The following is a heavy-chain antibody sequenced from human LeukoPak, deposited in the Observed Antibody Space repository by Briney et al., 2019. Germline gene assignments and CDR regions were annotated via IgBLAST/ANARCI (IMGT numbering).Heavy chain of an antibody. CDR3: AREPYSSGLDY. J-gene: IGHJ4*02. V-gene: IGHV4-4*07. CDR2: IYTSGST. CDR1: GRSIRSYY. Sequence: SETLSLTCTVSGRSIRSYYWSWIRQPAGKGLEWIGRIYTSGSTNYNPSLKSRVTMSVDTSKNQFSLKPSSVTAADTAVYYCAREPYSSGLDYWGQGTLVTVSS. D-gene: IGHD6-19*01.